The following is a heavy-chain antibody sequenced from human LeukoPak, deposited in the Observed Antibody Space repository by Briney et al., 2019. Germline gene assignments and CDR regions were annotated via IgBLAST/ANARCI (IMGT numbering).Heavy chain of an antibody. CDR2: FDPEDGET. CDR1: GYTLTELS. V-gene: IGHV1-24*01. Sequence: GASVKVSCKVSGYTLTELSMHWVRQAPGKGLEWMGGFDPEDGETIYAQKFQGRVTMTEDTSTDTAYMELGSLRSEDTAVYYCATVKWRSGSSGYYPYFDYWGQGTLVTVSS. D-gene: IGHD3-22*01. CDR3: ATVKWRSGSSGYYPYFDY. J-gene: IGHJ4*02.